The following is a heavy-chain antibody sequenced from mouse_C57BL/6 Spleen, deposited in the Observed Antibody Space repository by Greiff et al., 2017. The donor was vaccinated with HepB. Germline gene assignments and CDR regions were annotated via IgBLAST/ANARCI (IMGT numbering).Heavy chain of an antibody. D-gene: IGHD2-2*01. J-gene: IGHJ3*01. Sequence: QVQLQQPGAELVRPGSSVKLSCKASGYTFTSYWMHWVKQRPIQGLEWIGNIDPSDSETHYNQKFKDKATLTVDKSSSTAYMQLSSLTSEDSAVYYCARSKGYDVLAYWGQGTLVTVSA. V-gene: IGHV1-52*01. CDR1: GYTFTSYW. CDR3: ARSKGYDVLAY. CDR2: IDPSDSET.